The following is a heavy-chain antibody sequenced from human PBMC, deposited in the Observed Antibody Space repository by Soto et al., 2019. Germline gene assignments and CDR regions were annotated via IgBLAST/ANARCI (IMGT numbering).Heavy chain of an antibody. CDR3: AKIKGHDYGDLKTFYFDY. J-gene: IGHJ4*02. Sequence: GGSLRLSCAASGFTFSSYAMSWVRQAPGKGLEWVSAISGSGGSTYYADSVKGRFTISRDNSKNTLYLQMNSLRAEDTAVYYCAKIKGHDYGDLKTFYFDYWGQGTLVTVSS. D-gene: IGHD4-17*01. CDR1: GFTFSSYA. V-gene: IGHV3-23*01. CDR2: ISGSGGST.